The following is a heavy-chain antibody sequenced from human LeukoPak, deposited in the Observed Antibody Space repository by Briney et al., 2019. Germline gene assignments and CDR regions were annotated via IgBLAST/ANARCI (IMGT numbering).Heavy chain of an antibody. CDR2: ISWNSGSI. CDR3: ARDPGLYSNGWEYYFDS. Sequence: GRSLRLSCAASGFTFDDYAMHWVRQAPGKGLEWVSGISWNSGSIGYADSVKGRFTISRDNAKNSLYLQMNSLRAEDTAVYYCARDPGLYSNGWEYYFDSWGQGTLVTVSS. V-gene: IGHV3-9*01. CDR1: GFTFDDYA. J-gene: IGHJ4*02. D-gene: IGHD6-19*01.